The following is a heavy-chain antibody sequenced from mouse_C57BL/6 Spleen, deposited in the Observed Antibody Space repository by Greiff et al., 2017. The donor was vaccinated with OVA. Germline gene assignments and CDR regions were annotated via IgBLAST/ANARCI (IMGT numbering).Heavy chain of an antibody. D-gene: IGHD3-2*02. J-gene: IGHJ4*01. CDR3: AKNEVTAQALYAMDY. V-gene: IGHV2-5*01. CDR2: IWRGGST. Sequence: QVQLQQSGPGLVQPSQSLSITCTVSGFSLTSYGVHWVRQSPGKGLEWLGVIWRGGSTDYNAAFMSRLSITKDNSKSQVFFKMNSLQADDTAIYYCAKNEVTAQALYAMDYWGQGTSVTVSS. CDR1: GFSLTSYG.